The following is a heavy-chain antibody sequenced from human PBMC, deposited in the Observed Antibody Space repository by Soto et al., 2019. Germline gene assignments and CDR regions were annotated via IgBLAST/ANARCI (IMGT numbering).Heavy chain of an antibody. D-gene: IGHD6-19*01. J-gene: IGHJ4*02. Sequence: EVQLVESGGGVVQPGGSLRLSCAASGFTVSSNYMSWVRQAPGKGLDLVSIISSGGSTYYADSVKGRFTISRDNSKNTLYLQLNSLRVEDTAVYYCARIGYSSGWFRSWGQGTLLIVSS. CDR3: ARIGYSSGWFRS. CDR2: ISSGGST. V-gene: IGHV3-66*01. CDR1: GFTVSSNY.